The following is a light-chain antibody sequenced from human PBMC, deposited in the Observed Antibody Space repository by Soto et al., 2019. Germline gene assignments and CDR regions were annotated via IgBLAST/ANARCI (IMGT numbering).Light chain of an antibody. CDR3: CSYAGSRTGV. CDR2: EGS. J-gene: IGLJ1*01. V-gene: IGLV2-23*01. Sequence: QSVLTQPASLSGSPGRSITISCTGTISDVGSYNLVSWYQQHPGKAPKLMIYEGSKRPSGVSNRFSGSKSGNTASLTISGLQAEDEADYYCCSYAGSRTGVFGTGTKVTVL. CDR1: ISDVGSYNL.